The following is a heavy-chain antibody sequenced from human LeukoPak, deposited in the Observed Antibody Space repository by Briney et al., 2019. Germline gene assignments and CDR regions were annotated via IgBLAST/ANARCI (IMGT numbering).Heavy chain of an antibody. Sequence: KPSETLSLTCTVSGGSISSGGYYWSWIRQLPGKGLEWIGYIYYSGRTYYNPSLKSRVTISVDTSENQFSLKLSSVTAADTAVYYCANYGDFIYAETAPTVVWGQGTLVTVSS. J-gene: IGHJ4*02. CDR2: IYYSGRT. D-gene: IGHD4-17*01. CDR3: ANYGDFIYAETAPTVV. CDR1: GGSISSGGYY. V-gene: IGHV4-31*03.